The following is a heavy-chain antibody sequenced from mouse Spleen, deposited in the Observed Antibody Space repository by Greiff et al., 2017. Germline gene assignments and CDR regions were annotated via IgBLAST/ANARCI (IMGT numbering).Heavy chain of an antibody. J-gene: IGHJ2*01. V-gene: IGHV5-6*01. CDR3: ARLDGYYDYFDY. D-gene: IGHD2-3*01. CDR2: ISSGGSYT. CDR1: GFTFSSYG. Sequence: EVKLVESGGDLVKPGGSLKLSCAASGFTFSSYGMSWVRQTPDKRLEWVATISSGGSYTYYPDSVKGRFTISRDNAKNTLYLQMSSLKSEDTAMYYCARLDGYYDYFDYWGQGTTLTVSS.